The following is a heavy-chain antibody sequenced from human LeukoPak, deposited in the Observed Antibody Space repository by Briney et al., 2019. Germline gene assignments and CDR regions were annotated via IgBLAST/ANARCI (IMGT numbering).Heavy chain of an antibody. CDR3: ARGGVYRNWFDP. CDR1: GGSFSGYY. J-gene: IGHJ5*02. D-gene: IGHD4-11*01. V-gene: IGHV4-34*01. CDR2: INHSGST. Sequence: PSETLSLTCAVYGGSFSGYYWSWIRQPPGKGLEWIGEINHSGSTNYNPSLKSRVTISVDTSKNQFSLKLSSVTAADAAVCYCARGGVYRNWFDPWGQGTLVTVSS.